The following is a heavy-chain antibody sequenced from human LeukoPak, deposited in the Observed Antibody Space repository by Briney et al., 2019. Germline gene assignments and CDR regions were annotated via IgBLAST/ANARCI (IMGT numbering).Heavy chain of an antibody. V-gene: IGHV3-48*03. D-gene: IGHD2-2*01. Sequence: GGSLRLSCAASGFTFSSYEMNWVRQAPGKGLEWVSYISSSCSTIYYADSVKGRFTISRDNAKNSLYLQMNSLRAEDTAVYYCARGLTYCSSTSCYESGAFDYWGQGTLVTVSS. CDR2: ISSSCSTI. J-gene: IGHJ4*02. CDR3: ARGLTYCSSTSCYESGAFDY. CDR1: GFTFSSYE.